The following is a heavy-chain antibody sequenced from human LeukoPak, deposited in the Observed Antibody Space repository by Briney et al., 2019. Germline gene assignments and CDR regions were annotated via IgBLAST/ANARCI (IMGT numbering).Heavy chain of an antibody. CDR2: ISGSGGST. V-gene: IGHV3-23*01. D-gene: IGHD6-13*01. CDR3: AKDSSYSSSWYNY. Sequence: PGGSLRLSCAASGFTFSSYAMNWVRQAPGKGLEWVSAISGSGGSTYYADSVKGRFTISRDNSKNTLYLQMNSLRAEDTAVYYCAKDSSYSSSWYNYWGQGTLVTVSS. CDR1: GFTFSSYA. J-gene: IGHJ4*02.